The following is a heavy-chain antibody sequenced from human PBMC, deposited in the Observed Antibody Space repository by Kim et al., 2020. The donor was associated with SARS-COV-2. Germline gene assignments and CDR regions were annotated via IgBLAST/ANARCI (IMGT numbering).Heavy chain of an antibody. V-gene: IGHV3-33*06. J-gene: IGHJ6*02. D-gene: IGHD2-2*01. CDR2: IWYDGSNK. CDR3: AKDMMGYCSSTSCPLGMDV. CDR1: GFTFSSYG. Sequence: GGSLRLSCAASGFTFSSYGMHWVRQAPGKGLEWVAVIWYDGSNKYYADSVKGRFTISRDNSKNTLYLQMNSLRAEDTAVYYCAKDMMGYCSSTSCPLGMDVWGQGTTVTVSS.